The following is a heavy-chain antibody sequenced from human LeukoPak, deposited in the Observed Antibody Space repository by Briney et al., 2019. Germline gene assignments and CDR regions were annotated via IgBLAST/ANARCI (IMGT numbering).Heavy chain of an antibody. D-gene: IGHD6-19*01. Sequence: ASVKVSCRASGGTFSSYAISWVRQAPGQGLEWMGRIIPIFGTANYAQKFQGRFTITTDESTSTAYMELSSLRSEDTAVYYCAREAAVAGTITHWYFDLWGRGTLVTVSS. CDR1: GGTFSSYA. J-gene: IGHJ2*01. CDR2: IIPIFGTA. CDR3: AREAAVAGTITHWYFDL. V-gene: IGHV1-69*05.